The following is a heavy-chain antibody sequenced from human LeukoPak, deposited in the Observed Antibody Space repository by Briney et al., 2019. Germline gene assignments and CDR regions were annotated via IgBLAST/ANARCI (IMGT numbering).Heavy chain of an antibody. V-gene: IGHV4-59*08. J-gene: IGHJ4*02. D-gene: IGHD6-6*01. CDR3: ARHHYPIAALPFDN. CDR1: GDSLSSYY. Sequence: SETLSLTYTVSGDSLSSYYWSWIRQPPGKGLEWIGYIHYRGSTRYNPSLRSRVTISVDTSNNHFSLKLSSVTAADTAVYYCARHHYPIAALPFDNWGQGTLVTVSS. CDR2: IHYRGST.